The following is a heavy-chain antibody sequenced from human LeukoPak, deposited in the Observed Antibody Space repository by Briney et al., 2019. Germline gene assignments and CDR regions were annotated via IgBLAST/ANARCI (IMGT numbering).Heavy chain of an antibody. J-gene: IGHJ6*02. D-gene: IGHD6-19*01. Sequence: GGSLRLSCAASGFTFSSYGMHWVRQAPGKGLEWVAFIRYDGSNKYYADSVKGRFTISRDNSKNTLYLQMNSLRAEDTAVYYCAGTDSSGWYNYGMDVWGQGTTVTVSS. V-gene: IGHV3-30*02. CDR1: GFTFSSYG. CDR2: IRYDGSNK. CDR3: AGTDSSGWYNYGMDV.